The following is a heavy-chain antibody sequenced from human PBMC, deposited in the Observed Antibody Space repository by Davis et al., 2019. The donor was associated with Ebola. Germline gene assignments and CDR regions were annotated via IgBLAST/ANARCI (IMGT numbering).Heavy chain of an antibody. CDR3: ARPATVTTFPDNWFDP. D-gene: IGHD4-17*01. Sequence: GGSLRLSCAASGFTVSSNYMSWVRQAPGKGLEWVTVIYSGGSTYYADSVKGRFTISRDNAKNSLYLQMNSLRDEDTAVYYCARPATVTTFPDNWFDPWGQGTLVTVSS. J-gene: IGHJ5*02. V-gene: IGHV3-53*01. CDR1: GFTVSSNY. CDR2: IYSGGST.